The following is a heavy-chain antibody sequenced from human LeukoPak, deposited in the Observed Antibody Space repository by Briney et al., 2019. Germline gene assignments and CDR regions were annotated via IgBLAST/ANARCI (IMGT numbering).Heavy chain of an antibody. CDR1: GFTFSSYS. Sequence: GGSLRLSCAASGFTFSSYSMNWVRQAPGKGLEWVSSISSSSYIYYADSVKGRFTISRDNAKNSLYLQMNSLRAEDTAVYYCARSMGSYYYYGMDVWGQGTTVTVSS. D-gene: IGHD2/OR15-2a*01. CDR3: ARSMGSYYYYGMDV. V-gene: IGHV3-21*01. CDR2: ISSSSYI. J-gene: IGHJ6*02.